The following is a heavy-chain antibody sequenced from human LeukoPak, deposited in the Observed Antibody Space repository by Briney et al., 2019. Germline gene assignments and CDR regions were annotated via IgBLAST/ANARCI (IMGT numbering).Heavy chain of an antibody. CDR1: GFTFRSYG. D-gene: IGHD6-13*01. Sequence: GGALRLSSAASGFTFRSYGMHWGRQGPGKGLGWGGGIWYDGSNKYYADSLKGRFTISRDNFKNTMYMQMNSLRAQDKAVYYCARDEDLGGIAGFSVARRGMDVWGQGTPVTVSS. J-gene: IGHJ6*02. V-gene: IGHV3-33*01. CDR3: ARDEDLGGIAGFSVARRGMDV. CDR2: IWYDGSNK.